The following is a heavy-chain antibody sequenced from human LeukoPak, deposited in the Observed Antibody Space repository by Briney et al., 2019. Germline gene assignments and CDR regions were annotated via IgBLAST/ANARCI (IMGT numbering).Heavy chain of an antibody. Sequence: QPGGSLRLSCAASGFTFSSYAMSWVRQAPGKGLEWVSAISGSDDSTYYADSVKGRFTISRDNSKNTLYLQMNSLRAEDTALYFCAKSRGDFWSGYYVYWGQGTLVTVSS. D-gene: IGHD3-3*01. J-gene: IGHJ4*02. CDR1: GFTFSSYA. CDR2: ISGSDDST. V-gene: IGHV3-23*01. CDR3: AKSRGDFWSGYYVY.